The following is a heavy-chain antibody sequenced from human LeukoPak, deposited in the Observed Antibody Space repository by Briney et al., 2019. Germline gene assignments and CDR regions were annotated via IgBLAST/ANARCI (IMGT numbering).Heavy chain of an antibody. CDR1: GYTFSSYA. V-gene: IGHV1-2*02. D-gene: IGHD3-10*01. J-gene: IGHJ6*03. CDR2: INPNSGGT. CDR3: ARDRGIDYYGSGSYYRHYYYYMDV. Sequence: GASVKVSCKASGYTFSSYAISWVRQAPGQGLEWMGWINPNSGGTNYAQNFQGRVTMTRDTSISTAYMELSRLRSDDTAVYYCARDRGIDYYGSGSYYRHYYYYMDVWGKGTTVTVSS.